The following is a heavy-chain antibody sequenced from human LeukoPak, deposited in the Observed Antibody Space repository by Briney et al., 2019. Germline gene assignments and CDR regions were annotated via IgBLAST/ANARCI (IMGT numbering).Heavy chain of an antibody. CDR2: IYPVDSDT. D-gene: IGHD3-10*01. J-gene: IGHJ5*02. CDR3: ARHFAPWFGELFPWFEP. Sequence: GESLKISCKGSGYSFTSYWIGWARQMPGKGLEWMGIIYPVDSDTTYSPSFQGQVSISADKSISTAYLQWSSLKASDTAMYYCARHFAPWFGELFPWFEPWGQGTLVTVSS. CDR1: GYSFTSYW. V-gene: IGHV5-51*01.